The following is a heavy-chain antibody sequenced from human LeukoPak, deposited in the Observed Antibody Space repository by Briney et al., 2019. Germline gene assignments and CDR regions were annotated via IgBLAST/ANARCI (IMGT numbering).Heavy chain of an antibody. V-gene: IGHV3-48*01. Sequence: GGSLRLSCAASGFTFSSYSMNWVRQAPGKGLEWISYISSRSSTEKYADSVKGRFTVSRDNSKNTLYLQMNSLRAEDTAVYYCAKDPVWGSYRYGGMDVWGQGTTVTVSS. CDR2: ISSRSSTE. CDR3: AKDPVWGSYRYGGMDV. CDR1: GFTFSSYS. J-gene: IGHJ6*02. D-gene: IGHD3-16*02.